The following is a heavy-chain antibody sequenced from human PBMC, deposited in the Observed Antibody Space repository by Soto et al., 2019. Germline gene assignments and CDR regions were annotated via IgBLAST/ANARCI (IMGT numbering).Heavy chain of an antibody. Sequence: ASVKVSCKASGYTFTSYDINWVRQAPGQRLEWMGWINPNSGGTNYAQKFQGWVTMTRDTSISTAYMELSRLRSDDTAVYYCARGCGYSGYDPTDYYYYYGMDVWGQGTTVTVSS. V-gene: IGHV1-2*04. D-gene: IGHD5-12*01. CDR2: INPNSGGT. CDR1: GYTFTSYD. CDR3: ARGCGYSGYDPTDYYYYYGMDV. J-gene: IGHJ6*02.